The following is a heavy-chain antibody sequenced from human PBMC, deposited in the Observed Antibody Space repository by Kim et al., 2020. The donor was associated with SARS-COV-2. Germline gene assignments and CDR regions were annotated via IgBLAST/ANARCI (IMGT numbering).Heavy chain of an antibody. V-gene: IGHV4-34*01. Sequence: SETLSLTCAVYGGSFSGYYWSWIRQPPGKGLEWIGEINHSGSTNYNPSLKSRVTISVDTSKNQVSLKLSSVTAADTAVYYCARAHSGYTLGPTSYFDYWGQGTLVTVSS. CDR1: GGSFSGYY. J-gene: IGHJ4*02. CDR3: ARAHSGYTLGPTSYFDY. CDR2: INHSGST. D-gene: IGHD5-12*01.